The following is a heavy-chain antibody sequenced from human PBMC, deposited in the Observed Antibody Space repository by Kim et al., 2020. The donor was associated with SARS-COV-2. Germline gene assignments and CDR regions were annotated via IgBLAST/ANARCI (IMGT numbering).Heavy chain of an antibody. J-gene: IGHJ2*01. V-gene: IGHV3-11*04. CDR2: STI. Sequence: STIYYAASVTGQFTISRDNAKNSLYLQMSSLRTEDTAVYYCARGQWYFDLWGRGTLVTVSS. CDR3: ARGQWYFDL.